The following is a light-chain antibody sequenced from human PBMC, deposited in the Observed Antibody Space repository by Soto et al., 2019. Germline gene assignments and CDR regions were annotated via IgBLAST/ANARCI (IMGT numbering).Light chain of an antibody. CDR3: QQRSNWPFT. V-gene: IGKV3-11*01. Sequence: EIVLTPSPAPLSLSPGERATLSCRASQSVSSYLAWYQQKPGQAPRLLIYDASNRATGIPARFSGSGSGTDFTLTISSLEPEDFAVYYCQQRSNWPFTFGQGTRLEIK. J-gene: IGKJ5*01. CDR2: DAS. CDR1: QSVSSY.